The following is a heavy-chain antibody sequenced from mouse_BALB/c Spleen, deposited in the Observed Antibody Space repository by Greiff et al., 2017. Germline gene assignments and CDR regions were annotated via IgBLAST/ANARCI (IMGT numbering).Heavy chain of an antibody. D-gene: IGHD2-4*01. V-gene: IGHV3-6*02. CDR3: ARGGYYDYDGKAMDY. CDR2: ISYDGSN. CDR1: GYSITSGYY. J-gene: IGHJ4*01. Sequence: VQLQQSGPGLVKPSQSLSLTCSVTGYSITSGYYWNWIRQFPGNKLEWMGYISYDGSNNYNPSLKNRISITRDTSKNQFFLKLNSVTTEDTATYYCARGGYYDYDGKAMDYRGQGTSVTGSS.